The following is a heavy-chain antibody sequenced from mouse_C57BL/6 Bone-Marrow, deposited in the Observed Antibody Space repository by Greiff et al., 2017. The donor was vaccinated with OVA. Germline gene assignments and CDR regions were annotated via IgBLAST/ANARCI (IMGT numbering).Heavy chain of an antibody. Sequence: QVQLQQPGAELVMPGASVKLSCKASGYTFTSYWMHWVKQRPGQGLEWIGEIDPSDSYTNYNQKFKGKSTLTVDKSSSTAYMQLSSLTSEDSAVYCCARPHGRWYFDVWGTGTTVTVSS. CDR3: ARPHGRWYFDV. CDR2: IDPSDSYT. V-gene: IGHV1-69*01. CDR1: GYTFTSYW. J-gene: IGHJ1*03. D-gene: IGHD1-1*01.